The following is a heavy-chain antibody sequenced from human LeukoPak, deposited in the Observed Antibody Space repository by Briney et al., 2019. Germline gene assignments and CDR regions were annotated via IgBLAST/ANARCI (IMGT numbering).Heavy chain of an antibody. J-gene: IGHJ5*02. Sequence: PSETLSLTCSVSGGSISSYYWSWIRQPPGKGLEWIGYIYYSGRTNYNPSLKSRVTISVDTSKNQFSLKLSSVTAADTAMYYCARHGWNFHSGTYHTFDPWGQGTLVTVSS. CDR1: GGSISSYY. CDR2: IYYSGRT. CDR3: ARHGWNFHSGTYHTFDP. V-gene: IGHV4-59*08. D-gene: IGHD3-10*01.